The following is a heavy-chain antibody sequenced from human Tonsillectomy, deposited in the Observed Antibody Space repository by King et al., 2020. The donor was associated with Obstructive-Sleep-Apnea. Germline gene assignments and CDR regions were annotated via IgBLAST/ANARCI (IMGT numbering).Heavy chain of an antibody. CDR2: IYYSGST. CDR1: GGSISSGGYY. Sequence: VQLQESGPGLVKPSQTLSLTCTVSGGSISSGGYYWSWIRQHPGKGLEWIGYIYYSGSTSYNPSLKGRVTISVDTSKNQFSLKLSSVTAADTAVYYCAREGRYGDYVGYFDYWGQGTLVTVSS. J-gene: IGHJ4*02. CDR3: AREGRYGDYVGYFDY. D-gene: IGHD4-17*01. V-gene: IGHV4-31*03.